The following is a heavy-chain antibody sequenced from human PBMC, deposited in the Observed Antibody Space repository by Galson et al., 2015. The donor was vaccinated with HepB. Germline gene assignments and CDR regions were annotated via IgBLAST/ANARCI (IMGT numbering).Heavy chain of an antibody. V-gene: IGHV3-15*01. CDR1: GYTFTSYA. CDR2: IKSKTDGGTT. CDR3: TTDDRVMDV. J-gene: IGHJ6*03. Sequence: SCKASGYTFTSYAMHWVRQAPGKGPEWVGRIKSKTDGGTTDYAAPVKGRFTISRDDSKNTLYLQMNSLKTEDTAVYYCTTDDRVMDVWGKGTTVTVSS.